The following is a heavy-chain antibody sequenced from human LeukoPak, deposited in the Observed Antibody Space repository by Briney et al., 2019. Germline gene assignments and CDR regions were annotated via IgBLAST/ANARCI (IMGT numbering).Heavy chain of an antibody. J-gene: IGHJ4*02. D-gene: IGHD3-22*01. V-gene: IGHV3-30-3*01. CDR3: ASSGGYYYDSSGYYPGSD. Sequence: PGRSLRLSCAASGFTFSSYAMHWVRQAPGKGLEWVAVISYDGSNKYYADSVKGRFTISRDNSKNTLYLQMNSLRAEDTAVYYCASSGGYYYDSSGYYPGSDWGQGTLVTVSS. CDR1: GFTFSSYA. CDR2: ISYDGSNK.